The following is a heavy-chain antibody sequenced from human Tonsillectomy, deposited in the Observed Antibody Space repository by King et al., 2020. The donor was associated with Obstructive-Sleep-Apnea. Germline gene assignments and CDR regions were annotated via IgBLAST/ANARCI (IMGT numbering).Heavy chain of an antibody. D-gene: IGHD1-20*01. CDR1: GFTFSSYW. V-gene: IGHV3-7*03. J-gene: IGHJ6*02. Sequence: VQLVESGGGLVQPGGSLRLSCAASGFTFSSYWMSWVRQAQGKGLEWVANIKQDGSEKDYVDSVKGRFTFSRDNAKNSLYLQMKSLRAEDTAVYYCAREGNWNYDYYYGMDVWGQGTTVTVSS. CDR3: AREGNWNYDYYYGMDV. CDR2: IKQDGSEK.